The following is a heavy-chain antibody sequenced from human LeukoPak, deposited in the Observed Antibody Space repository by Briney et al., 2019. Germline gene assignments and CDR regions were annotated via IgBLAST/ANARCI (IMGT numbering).Heavy chain of an antibody. D-gene: IGHD6-19*01. Sequence: SETLSLTCTVSGGSISSSSYFWDWIRQPPGKGLEWIGSIYYSGTTYYNPSLKSRVTISVDTSKKQFSLKLTSVTAADTAVYYCARQQWLVSDFDCWGQGTLVTVSS. CDR2: IYYSGTT. J-gene: IGHJ4*02. CDR3: ARQQWLVSDFDC. CDR1: GGSISSSSYF. V-gene: IGHV4-39*01.